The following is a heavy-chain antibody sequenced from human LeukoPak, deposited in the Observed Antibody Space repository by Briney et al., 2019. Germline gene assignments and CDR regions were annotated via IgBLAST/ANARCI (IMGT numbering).Heavy chain of an antibody. V-gene: IGHV4-59*08. D-gene: IGHD4-23*01. CDR2: IHYSGST. J-gene: IGHJ4*02. CDR1: GGSISSYY. Sequence: SETLSLTCSVSGGSISSYYWSWIRQPPGKGLEWIGYIHYSGSTNHNPSLKSRVTISVDTSKNQFSLKLSSVTAADTAVYYCARLGAGDGGNSIDYWGQGTLVTVSS. CDR3: ARLGAGDGGNSIDY.